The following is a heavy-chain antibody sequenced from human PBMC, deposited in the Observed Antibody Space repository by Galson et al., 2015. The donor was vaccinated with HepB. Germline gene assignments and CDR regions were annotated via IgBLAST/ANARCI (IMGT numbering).Heavy chain of an antibody. Sequence: SLRLSCAASGFTFSSYSMNWVRQAPGKGLEWVSSISSSSSYIYYADSVKGRFTISRDNAKNSLYLQMNSLRAEDTAVYYCASGSYCSSTSCLRALYYYMDVWGKGTTVTVSS. CDR3: ASGSYCSSTSCLRALYYYMDV. CDR2: ISSSSSYI. D-gene: IGHD2-2*01. CDR1: GFTFSSYS. J-gene: IGHJ6*03. V-gene: IGHV3-21*01.